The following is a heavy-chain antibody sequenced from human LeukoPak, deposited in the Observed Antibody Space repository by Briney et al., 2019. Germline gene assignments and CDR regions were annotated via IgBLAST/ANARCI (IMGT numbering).Heavy chain of an antibody. J-gene: IGHJ4*02. Sequence: GASVTVFFKASVYTFTSYDINWVRQATGQGLEWMGWMNPNSGNTGYAQKFQGRVTMTRNTSISTAYMELSSLRSEDTAVYYCARGVRWKDFDYWGQGTLVTVSS. CDR1: VYTFTSYD. CDR3: ARGVRWKDFDY. CDR2: MNPNSGNT. D-gene: IGHD4-23*01. V-gene: IGHV1-8*01.